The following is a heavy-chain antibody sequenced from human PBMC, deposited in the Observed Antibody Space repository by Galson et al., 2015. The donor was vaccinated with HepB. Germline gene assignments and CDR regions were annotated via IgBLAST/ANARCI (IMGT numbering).Heavy chain of an antibody. J-gene: IGHJ4*02. V-gene: IGHV1-18*01. CDR3: ARDPLVGSGYSYFDY. D-gene: IGHD3-3*01. Sequence: SVKVSCKASGYTFTSYGISWVRQAPGQGLEWMGWISAYDGNTNYAQKLQGRVTMTTDTSTSTAYMELRSLRSDDTAVYYCARDPLVGSGYSYFDYWGQGTLVTVSS. CDR1: GYTFTSYG. CDR2: ISAYDGNT.